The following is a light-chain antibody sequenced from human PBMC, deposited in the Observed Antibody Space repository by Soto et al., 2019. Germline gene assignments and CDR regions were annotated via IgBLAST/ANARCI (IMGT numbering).Light chain of an antibody. Sequence: DIQMTQSPSTLSGSVGDRVTITCRASQTISSWLAWYQQKPGKAPKLLIYKASTLKSGVPSRFSGSGSGTEFTLTISILQPDDFATYYCQHYNSYSVSFGQGTKVELK. CDR3: QHYNSYSVS. V-gene: IGKV1-5*03. CDR2: KAS. J-gene: IGKJ1*01. CDR1: QTISSW.